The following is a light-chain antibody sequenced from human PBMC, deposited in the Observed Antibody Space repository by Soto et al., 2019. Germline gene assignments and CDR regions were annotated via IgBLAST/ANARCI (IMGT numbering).Light chain of an antibody. CDR3: SSYAGSNNHV. CDR1: SSDVGGYKY. CDR2: AVN. Sequence: QSVLTQPPSASGSPGQSVTISCTGTSSDVGGYKYVSWYQQYPGKAPKLMIYAVNKRPSGVPDRFSGSKSGNTASLTVSGLQAEDEADYYCSSYAGSNNHVFGTGTKVTVL. J-gene: IGLJ1*01. V-gene: IGLV2-8*01.